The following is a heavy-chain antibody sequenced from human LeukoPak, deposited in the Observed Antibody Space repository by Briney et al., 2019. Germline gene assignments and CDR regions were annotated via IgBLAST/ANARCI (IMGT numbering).Heavy chain of an antibody. J-gene: IGHJ4*02. CDR2: IDQGGSVR. V-gene: IGHV3-7*01. CDR1: GFSFSTYW. CDR3: ARDPESSSFDL. Sequence: GGSLRLSCAASGFSFSTYWMSWARQTPEKGLEFVANIDQGGSVRNYMDSLKGRCTISRDNAKKSLYLEINSLRADDTAVYYCARDPESSSFDLWGRGALVTASS. D-gene: IGHD6-13*01.